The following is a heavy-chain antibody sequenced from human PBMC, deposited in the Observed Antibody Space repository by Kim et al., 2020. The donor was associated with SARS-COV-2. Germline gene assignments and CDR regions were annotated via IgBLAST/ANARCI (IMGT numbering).Heavy chain of an antibody. V-gene: IGHV3-15*01. CDR3: TTVSMR. J-gene: IGHJ4*02. Sequence: GGSLRLSCVVSGIPFSNAWFNWVRQSPGKGLEWVGSIKSQSDGGTADLAASVKGRFAISRDDSKTTLYLLMNSLRTDDSAIYYCTTVSMRWGQGTLVTVS. CDR1: GIPFSNAW. CDR2: IKSQSDGGTA. D-gene: IGHD2-2*01.